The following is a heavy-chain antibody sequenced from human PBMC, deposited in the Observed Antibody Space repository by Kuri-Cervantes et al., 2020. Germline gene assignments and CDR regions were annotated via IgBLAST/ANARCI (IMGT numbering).Heavy chain of an antibody. Sequence: LRLSCTVSGGSISSGSYYWSWIRQPAGKGLEWIGHIYTSGSTYYNPSLKSRVTISVDTSKNQFSLKLSSVTAADTAVYYCARARYDSSGWTSDYWGQGTLVTVSS. J-gene: IGHJ4*02. CDR1: GGSISSGSYY. CDR2: IYTSGST. D-gene: IGHD3-22*01. CDR3: ARARYDSSGWTSDY. V-gene: IGHV4-61*09.